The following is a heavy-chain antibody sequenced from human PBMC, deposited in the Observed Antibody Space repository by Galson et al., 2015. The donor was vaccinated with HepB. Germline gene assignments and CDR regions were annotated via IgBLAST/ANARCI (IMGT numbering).Heavy chain of an antibody. J-gene: IGHJ4*02. Sequence: SLRLSCAASGFTFSSYSMNWVRQAPGKGLEWVSYISSSSSTIYYADSVKGRFTISRDNAKNSLYLQMNSLRDEDTAVYYCARDLNRCSGGSCRGTVTPFDYWGQGTLVTVSS. CDR3: ARDLNRCSGGSCRGTVTPFDY. V-gene: IGHV3-48*02. D-gene: IGHD2-15*01. CDR1: GFTFSSYS. CDR2: ISSSSSTI.